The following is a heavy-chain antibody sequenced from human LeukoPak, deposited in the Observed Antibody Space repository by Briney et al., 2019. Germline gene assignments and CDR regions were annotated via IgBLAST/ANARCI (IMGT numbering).Heavy chain of an antibody. CDR1: GYTFTSYY. D-gene: IGHD2-2*01. J-gene: IGHJ5*02. CDR3: ARDRYCSSTSCYVTRGWFDP. V-gene: IGHV1-46*01. CDR2: INPSGGST. Sequence: GASVKVSCKASGYTFTSYYMHWVRQTPGQGLEWMGIINPSGGSTSYAQKFLGRVTMTRDTSTSTVYMELSSLRSEDTAVYYCARDRYCSSTSCYVTRGWFDPWGQGTLVTVSS.